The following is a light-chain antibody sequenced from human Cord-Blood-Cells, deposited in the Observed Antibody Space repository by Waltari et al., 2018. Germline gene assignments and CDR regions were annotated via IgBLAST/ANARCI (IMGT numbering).Light chain of an antibody. Sequence: QSALTQPASVSGSPGQSITISCTGTSSDVGSYNLVSWYQQHPGKAPNLMIYGGSKRPSGFSNRVSGAKSGNTASLTISGLQAEDEADYYCCSYAGSSTFYVFGTGTKVTVL. V-gene: IGLV2-23*03. CDR3: CSYAGSSTFYV. CDR1: SSDVGSYNL. J-gene: IGLJ1*01. CDR2: GGS.